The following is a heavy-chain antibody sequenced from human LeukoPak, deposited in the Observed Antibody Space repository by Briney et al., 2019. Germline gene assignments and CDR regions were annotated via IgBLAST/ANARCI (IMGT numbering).Heavy chain of an antibody. CDR3: ARGTSHGSRCDFLDS. D-gene: IGHD3-10*01. Sequence: PGGSLRLSCAVSGFDFSQHWMTWVRQAPGKGLEWVADIKRGGSEKNYVDSVKGRFTISRDDTKNSLYLQMTGLRAEDTAIYYCARGTSHGSRCDFLDSWGPGNLVSVSS. CDR2: IKRGGSEK. CDR1: GFDFSQHW. V-gene: IGHV3-7*01. J-gene: IGHJ4*02.